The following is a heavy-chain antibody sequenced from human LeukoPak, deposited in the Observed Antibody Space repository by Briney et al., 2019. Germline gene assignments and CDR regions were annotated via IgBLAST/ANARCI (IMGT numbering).Heavy chain of an antibody. D-gene: IGHD4-17*01. J-gene: IGHJ4*02. CDR2: IKQDGSEK. CDR3: ARDHGDYFQPPFDY. Sequence: PGGSLRLSCAASGFTFSSYWMSWVRQAPGKGLEWVANIKQDGSEKYYADSVKGRFTISRDNAKNSLYLQMNSLRAEDTAVYYCARDHGDYFQPPFDYWGQGTLVTVSS. CDR1: GFTFSSYW. V-gene: IGHV3-7*01.